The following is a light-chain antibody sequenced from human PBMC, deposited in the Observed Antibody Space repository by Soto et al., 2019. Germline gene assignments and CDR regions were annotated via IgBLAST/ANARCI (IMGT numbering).Light chain of an antibody. CDR1: RSVSSN. CDR2: GAS. V-gene: IGKV3-15*01. CDR3: QLYNNWPRT. J-gene: IGKJ1*01. Sequence: EIVMTQSPATLSVSPGERATLSCRASRSVSSNLAWYQQKPGQAPRLLIYGASTRATGIPARFSGSGSGTEFTLTISSLQSEDFAVYYCQLYNNWPRTFGQGTKMEIK.